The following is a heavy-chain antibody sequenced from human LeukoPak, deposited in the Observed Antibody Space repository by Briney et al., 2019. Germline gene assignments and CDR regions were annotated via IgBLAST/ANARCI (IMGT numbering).Heavy chain of an antibody. CDR2: INHSGST. CDR3: ARGQSIVVVPAAIRGPYYFDY. D-gene: IGHD2-2*02. Sequence: SETLSLTCAVSGGSLSGNYWSWIRQPPGKGLEWIGEINHSGSTNYNPSLKSRVTISVDTSKNQFSLKLSSVTAADTAVYYCARGQSIVVVPAAIRGPYYFDYWGQGTLVTVSS. J-gene: IGHJ4*02. CDR1: GGSLSGNY. V-gene: IGHV4-34*01.